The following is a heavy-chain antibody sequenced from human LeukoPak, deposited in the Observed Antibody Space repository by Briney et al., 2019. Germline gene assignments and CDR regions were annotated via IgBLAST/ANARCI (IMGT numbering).Heavy chain of an antibody. CDR1: GFTFSSYG. CDR2: ISYDGSNK. CDR3: AVGGYDTTPGDPGDAFDI. J-gene: IGHJ3*02. Sequence: SGGSLRLSCAASGFTFSSYGMHWVRQAPGKGLEWVTVISYDGSNKYYADSVKGRFTISRDNAKNSLYLQMNSLRAEDTAVYYCAVGGYDTTPGDPGDAFDIWGQGTMVTVSS. V-gene: IGHV3-30*12. D-gene: IGHD3-22*01.